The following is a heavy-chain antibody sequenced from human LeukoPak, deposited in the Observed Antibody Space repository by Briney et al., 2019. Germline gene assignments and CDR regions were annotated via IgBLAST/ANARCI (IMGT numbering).Heavy chain of an antibody. CDR1: GFTFDDYA. Sequence: GRSLRLSCAASGFTFDDYAMHWVRQAPGKGLEWVSGISWNSGSIGYADSVKARFTISRDNAKNSLYLQMNSLRAEDTALYYCAKDMSAGMGWYGAFDIWGQGTMVTVSS. D-gene: IGHD6-19*01. CDR2: ISWNSGSI. CDR3: AKDMSAGMGWYGAFDI. V-gene: IGHV3-9*01. J-gene: IGHJ3*02.